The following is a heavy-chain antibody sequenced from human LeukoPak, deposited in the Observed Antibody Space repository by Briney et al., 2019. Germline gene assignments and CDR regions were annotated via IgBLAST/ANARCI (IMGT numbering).Heavy chain of an antibody. V-gene: IGHV1-69*01. J-gene: IGHJ4*02. CDR2: IIPIFGTA. Sequence: SVKVSCKASGGTFSSYAISWVRQAPGQGLEWMGGIIPIFGTANYAQKFQGRVTITADESTSTAYMELSSLRSEDTAVCYCATAGIENSSFDYWGQGTLVTVSS. CDR3: ATAGIENSSFDY. D-gene: IGHD6-6*01. CDR1: GGTFSSYA.